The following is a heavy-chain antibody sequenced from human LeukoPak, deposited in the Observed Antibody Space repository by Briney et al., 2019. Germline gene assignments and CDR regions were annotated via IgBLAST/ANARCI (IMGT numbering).Heavy chain of an antibody. CDR3: ARGEKDRGILSYFDY. D-gene: IGHD3-9*01. Sequence: SETLSLTCAVYGGSFSGYYWSWIRQPPGKGLEWIGEINHSGSTNYNPSLKSRVTISVDTSKNQFSLKLSSVTAADTAVYYCARGEKDRGILSYFDYWGQGTLVTVSS. V-gene: IGHV4-34*01. CDR2: INHSGST. CDR1: GGSFSGYY. J-gene: IGHJ4*02.